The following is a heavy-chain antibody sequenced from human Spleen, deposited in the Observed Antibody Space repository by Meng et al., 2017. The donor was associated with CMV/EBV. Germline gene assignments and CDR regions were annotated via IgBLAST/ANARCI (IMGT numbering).Heavy chain of an antibody. CDR3: ARSITMIGGVGY. CDR2: IYYSGST. CDR1: GGSISSGDYY. Sequence: VQLQDSGTGLVKPSQTLSLTCTVSGGSISSGDYYWSWIRQPPGKGLEWIGYIYYSGSTYYNPSLKSRVTISVDTSKNQFSLKLSSVTAADTAVYYCARSITMIGGVGYWGQGTLVTVSS. J-gene: IGHJ4*02. V-gene: IGHV4-30-4*08. D-gene: IGHD3-10*01.